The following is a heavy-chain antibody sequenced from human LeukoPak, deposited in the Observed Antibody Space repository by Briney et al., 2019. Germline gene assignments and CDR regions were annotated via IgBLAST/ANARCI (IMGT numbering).Heavy chain of an antibody. CDR2: LKPDGSEK. Sequence: GGSLRLSCAASGFTLSNYWMSWVRQAPGKGLEWVAHLKPDGSEKNYVDSVKGRFTLFRDDAKNSVYLQMNSLRVEDTAVYYCAKDSHIPDQPSYSSGWLGDAFDIWGQGTMVTVSS. CDR3: AKDSHIPDQPSYSSGWLGDAFDI. J-gene: IGHJ3*02. V-gene: IGHV3-7*03. CDR1: GFTLSNYW. D-gene: IGHD6-19*01.